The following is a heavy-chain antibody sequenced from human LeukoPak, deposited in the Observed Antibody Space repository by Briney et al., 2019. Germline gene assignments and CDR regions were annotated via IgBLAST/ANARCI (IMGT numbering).Heavy chain of an antibody. D-gene: IGHD6-13*01. Sequence: GGSLRLSCAASGFTVSSNYMSWVRQAPGKGLEGVSVIYSGGSTYYADSVKGRFTISRDNSKNTLYLQMNSLRAEDRAVYYCARGSSSSWTDFDYWGQGTLVTVSS. CDR3: ARGSSSSWTDFDY. CDR1: GFTVSSNY. V-gene: IGHV3-53*01. CDR2: IYSGGST. J-gene: IGHJ4*02.